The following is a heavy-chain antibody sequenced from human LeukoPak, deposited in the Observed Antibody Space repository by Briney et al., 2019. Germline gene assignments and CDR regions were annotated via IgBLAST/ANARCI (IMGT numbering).Heavy chain of an antibody. CDR1: GGSISSSSYY. D-gene: IGHD6-19*01. V-gene: IGHV4-39*07. CDR3: AREQQWLAAMDY. J-gene: IGHJ4*02. Sequence: PSETLSLTCTVSGGSISSSSYYWGWIRQPPGKGLEWIGSIYYSGSTYYNPSLKSRVTISVDKSKNQFSLKLSSVTAADTAVYYCAREQQWLAAMDYWGQGTLVTVSS. CDR2: IYYSGST.